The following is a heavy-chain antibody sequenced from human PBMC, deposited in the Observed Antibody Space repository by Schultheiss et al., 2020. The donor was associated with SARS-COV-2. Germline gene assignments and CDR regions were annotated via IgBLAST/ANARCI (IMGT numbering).Heavy chain of an antibody. J-gene: IGHJ6*02. CDR3: ARADPRYNWNVGGGMDV. D-gene: IGHD1-20*01. Sequence: GESLKISCKASGYTFTSYGISWVRQAPGQGLERVGWISVYNGNTNHAQKLQGRVTMTTDTSTSTAYMELRSLRSDDTAVYYCARADPRYNWNVGGGMDVWGQGTTVTVSS. CDR1: GYTFTSYG. CDR2: ISVYNGNT. V-gene: IGHV1-18*01.